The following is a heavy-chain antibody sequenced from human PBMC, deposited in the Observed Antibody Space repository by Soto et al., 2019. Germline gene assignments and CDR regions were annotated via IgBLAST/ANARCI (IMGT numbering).Heavy chain of an antibody. CDR1: GGSISRGANY. D-gene: IGHD2-21*01. J-gene: IGHJ4*02. V-gene: IGHV4-31*03. CDR2: IYYSGNT. CDR3: ATGGIAYFYFDY. Sequence: SDTLSLTCTVSGGSISRGANYWSWIRQHPGKGLEWIGYIYYSGNTYYNPSLKSRVSISVDTSKNQISLKLSSVTAADTAVYYCATGGIAYFYFDYWGQGTLVTVSS.